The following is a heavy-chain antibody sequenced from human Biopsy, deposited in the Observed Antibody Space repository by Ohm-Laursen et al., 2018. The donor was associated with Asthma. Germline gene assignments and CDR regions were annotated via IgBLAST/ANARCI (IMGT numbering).Heavy chain of an antibody. CDR3: ARESSVAGSSDFDY. CDR2: ISYDGSNK. Sequence: SSLRLSCAASGFTFSSYGMHWVRQAPGKRLEWVAVISYDGSNKYYADSVKGRFTISRDNSKNTLYLQMNSLRAEDTAVYYCARESSVAGSSDFDYWGQGTLVTVSS. J-gene: IGHJ4*02. CDR1: GFTFSSYG. D-gene: IGHD6-19*01. V-gene: IGHV3-30*03.